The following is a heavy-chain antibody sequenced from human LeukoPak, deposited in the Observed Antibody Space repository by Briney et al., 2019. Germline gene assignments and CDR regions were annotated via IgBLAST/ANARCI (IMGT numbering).Heavy chain of an antibody. Sequence: GGSLRLSCAASGFTLNNYWMSWVRQAPGKGLEWVANIKQDGSEKYYVDSMKGRFTISRDNVKNSLYLQMNSLRADDAAMYYCARDSRALPSWGQGTLVTVSS. CDR1: GFTLNNYW. CDR3: ARDSRALPS. J-gene: IGHJ4*02. CDR2: IKQDGSEK. V-gene: IGHV3-7*01.